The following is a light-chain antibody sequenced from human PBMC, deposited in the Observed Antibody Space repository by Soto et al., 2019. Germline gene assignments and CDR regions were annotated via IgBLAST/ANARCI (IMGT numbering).Light chain of an antibody. Sequence: ETVMTQSPLTLPVTPGEPASMSCRSSQSLLYNNTFNYLDWYLQKPGQSPHLLIYLGSNRASGVPDRFSGSGSGTDFSLKISRVEAEDVGTYYCMQALQSLTFGQGTRLEIQ. CDR3: MQALQSLT. CDR1: QSLLYNNTFNY. CDR2: LGS. J-gene: IGKJ5*01. V-gene: IGKV2-28*01.